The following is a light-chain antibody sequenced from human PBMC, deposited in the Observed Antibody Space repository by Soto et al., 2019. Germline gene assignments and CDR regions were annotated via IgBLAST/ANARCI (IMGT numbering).Light chain of an antibody. CDR1: QSIGTW. J-gene: IGKJ2*01. CDR2: KAS. Sequence: DIQMTQSPSTLSASVGDSVTITCRASQSIGTWLAWYQQQQRKAPKLLIYKASTLQSDVPSRFSGSGSGTEFTLTISSLQPDDFATYYCQQYNNYSPYTFGQGTKLQIK. CDR3: QQYNNYSPYT. V-gene: IGKV1-5*03.